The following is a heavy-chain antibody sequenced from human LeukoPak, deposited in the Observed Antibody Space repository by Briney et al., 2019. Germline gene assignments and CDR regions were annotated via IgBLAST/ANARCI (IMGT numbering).Heavy chain of an antibody. CDR2: IYYSGCT. CDR3: ARLMPADGYKDAFDI. V-gene: IGHV4-59*08. D-gene: IGHD5-24*01. J-gene: IGHJ3*02. Sequence: SETLSLTCTVSGGSLSSHYWSWIRQPPGKGLEWIGYIYYSGCTNYNPSLKSRVTISVDTSKNQFSLKLSSVTAADTAVYYCARLMPADGYKDAFDIWGQGTMVTVSS. CDR1: GGSLSSHY.